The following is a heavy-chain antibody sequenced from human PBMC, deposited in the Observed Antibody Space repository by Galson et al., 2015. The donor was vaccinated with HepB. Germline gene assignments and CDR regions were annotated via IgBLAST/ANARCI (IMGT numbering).Heavy chain of an antibody. D-gene: IGHD5-12*01. CDR1: GFTFSSYG. J-gene: IGHJ5*02. V-gene: IGHV3-33*01. Sequence: SLRLSCAASGFTFSSYGMHWVRQAPGKGLEWVAVIWYDGSNKYYADSVKGRFTISRDNSKNTLYLQMNSLRAEDTAVYYCAREAVPGWLRLFGWFDPWGQGTLVTVSS. CDR3: AREAVPGWLRLFGWFDP. CDR2: IWYDGSNK.